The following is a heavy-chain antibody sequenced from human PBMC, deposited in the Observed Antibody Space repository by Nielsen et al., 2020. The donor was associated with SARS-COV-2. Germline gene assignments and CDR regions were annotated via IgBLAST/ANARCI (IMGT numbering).Heavy chain of an antibody. D-gene: IGHD4-17*01. V-gene: IGHV3-30*18. Sequence: GESLKISCAASGFTFSSYGMHWVRQAPGKGLEWVAAISYDGSNKYYADSVKGRFTISRDNSKNTLYLQMNSLRAEDTAVYYCAKEGDYGDYDLDYWGQGTLVTVSS. CDR3: AKEGDYGDYDLDY. CDR2: ISYDGSNK. J-gene: IGHJ4*02. CDR1: GFTFSSYG.